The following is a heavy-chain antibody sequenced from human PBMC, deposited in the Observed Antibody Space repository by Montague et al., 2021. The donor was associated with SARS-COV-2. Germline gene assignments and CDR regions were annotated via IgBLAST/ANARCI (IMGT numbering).Heavy chain of an antibody. D-gene: IGHD5-12*01. Sequence: CAISGDSVSNHSAAWNWIRQSPSRGLQWLGRTYYRTNWYNDSAVSVKSRISINPDTSKNQFSLQLDSVTPEDTALYYCAREITGGYSGYEAFYFDNWGQGTLVTVSS. CDR1: GDSVSNHSAA. J-gene: IGHJ4*02. CDR2: TYYRTNWYN. V-gene: IGHV6-1*01. CDR3: AREITGGYSGYEAFYFDN.